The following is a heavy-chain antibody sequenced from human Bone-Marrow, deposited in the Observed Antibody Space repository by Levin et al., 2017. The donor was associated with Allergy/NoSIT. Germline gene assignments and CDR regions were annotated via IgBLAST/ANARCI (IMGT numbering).Heavy chain of an antibody. V-gene: IGHV3-23*01. Sequence: SGGSLRLSCAASGFTFSSYAMSWVRQAPGEGLEWVSGISGSGGSTYYADSVKGRFTISRDNSKNTLYLQLNSLRAEDTAVYYCAKTGYNYGYHHFDYWGQGTLVTVSS. CDR3: AKTGYNYGYHHFDY. J-gene: IGHJ4*02. D-gene: IGHD5-18*01. CDR2: ISGSGGST. CDR1: GFTFSSYA.